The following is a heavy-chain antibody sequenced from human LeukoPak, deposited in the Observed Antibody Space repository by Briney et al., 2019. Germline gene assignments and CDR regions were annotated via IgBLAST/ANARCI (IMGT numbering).Heavy chain of an antibody. Sequence: ASVKVSCKVSGYTLTELSMHWVRQAPGKGLEWMGGFDPEVGETIYAQKFQGRVTMTEDTSTDTAYMELSSLRSEDTAVYYCATVFMTGTDPTGRSIDYWGQGTLVTVSS. D-gene: IGHD1/OR15-1a*01. V-gene: IGHV1-24*01. CDR3: ATVFMTGTDPTGRSIDY. CDR2: FDPEVGET. J-gene: IGHJ4*02. CDR1: GYTLTELS.